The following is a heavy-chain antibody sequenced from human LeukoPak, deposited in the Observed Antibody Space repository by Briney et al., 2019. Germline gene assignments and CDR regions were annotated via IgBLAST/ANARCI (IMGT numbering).Heavy chain of an antibody. CDR2: IKPDGTEN. Sequence: PGRSLRLSCAASGFTFSSYAMSWVRQAPGKGLEWVANIKPDGTENYYVDSVKGRFTISRDNAKNSLYLQMNGLRAEDTAVYYCAIQKADLITMVRGIIAFWGQGTLVTVSS. V-gene: IGHV3-7*01. D-gene: IGHD3-10*01. CDR3: AIQKADLITMVRGIIAF. CDR1: GFTFSSYA. J-gene: IGHJ1*01.